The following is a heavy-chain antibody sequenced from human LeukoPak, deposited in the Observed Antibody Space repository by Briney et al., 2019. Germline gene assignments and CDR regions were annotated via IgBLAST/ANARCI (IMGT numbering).Heavy chain of an antibody. CDR2: ISGSGGST. Sequence: GGSLRLSCAASGFTFSSCAMSWVRQAPGKGLEWVSAISGSGGSTYYADSVKGRFTISRDNSKNTLYLQMNSLRAEDTAVYYCAKDPHSSWHLSPIDYWGQGTLVTVSS. CDR3: AKDPHSSWHLSPIDY. V-gene: IGHV3-23*01. CDR1: GFTFSSCA. D-gene: IGHD6-13*01. J-gene: IGHJ4*02.